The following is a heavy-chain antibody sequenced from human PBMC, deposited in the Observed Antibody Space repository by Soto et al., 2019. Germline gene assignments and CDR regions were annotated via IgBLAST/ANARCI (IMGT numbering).Heavy chain of an antibody. D-gene: IGHD2-2*01. Sequence: QVQLVQSGAEVKKPGASVKISCRTSGYTSTHYYIHWVRQAPGQGLEWLAIISPASGSTNYAQDFQGRVTLTMDTSTTTVYMELSGLSAEDTAILYCARDLAPGDHWGQGTLVTVSS. J-gene: IGHJ4*02. V-gene: IGHV1-46*01. CDR2: ISPASGST. CDR1: GYTSTHYY. CDR3: ARDLAPGDH.